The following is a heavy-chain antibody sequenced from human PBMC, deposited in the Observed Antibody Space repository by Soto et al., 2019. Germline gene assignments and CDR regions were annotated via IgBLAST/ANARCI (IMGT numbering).Heavy chain of an antibody. J-gene: IGHJ5*02. V-gene: IGHV1-69*08. CDR2: IIPIFGIA. D-gene: IGHD6-13*01. Sequence: QVQLVQSGAEVKKPGSSVKVSCKASGGTFSSYTISWVRQAPGQGLEWMGRIIPIFGIANYAQKSQGRVTITADKSTSTAYMELSSLRSEDTAMYYCARDYGSSWYPNWFDPWGQGTLVTVSS. CDR1: GGTFSSYT. CDR3: ARDYGSSWYPNWFDP.